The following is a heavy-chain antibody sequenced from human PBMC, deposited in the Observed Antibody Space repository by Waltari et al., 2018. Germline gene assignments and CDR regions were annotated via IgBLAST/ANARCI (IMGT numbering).Heavy chain of an antibody. Sequence: QLQLQESGSGLVKTSQTLSLTCEVSGGSMSTAGYSWSWIRQPPGKGLEWIGYIYHSGSTSYNPYLKSRVTISVDRSKNQFSLTLNSATAADTAVYYCARDLPASGWYFDLWGRGTLVTVSS. CDR1: GGSMSTAGYS. CDR3: ARDLPASGWYFDL. CDR2: IYHSGST. D-gene: IGHD3-10*01. J-gene: IGHJ2*01. V-gene: IGHV4-30-2*01.